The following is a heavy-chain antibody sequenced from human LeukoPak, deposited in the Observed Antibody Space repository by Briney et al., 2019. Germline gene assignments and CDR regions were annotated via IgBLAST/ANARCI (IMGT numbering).Heavy chain of an antibody. Sequence: SETLSLTCAVYGGSFSGYYWSWIRQPPGKGLEWIGEINHSGSTNYNPSLKSRVTISVDTSKNQFSLKLRTVTAADTAVYYCARLRSPGDFDYWGQGTLVTVSS. D-gene: IGHD1-26*01. V-gene: IGHV4-34*01. CDR3: ARLRSPGDFDY. J-gene: IGHJ4*02. CDR1: GGSFSGYY. CDR2: INHSGST.